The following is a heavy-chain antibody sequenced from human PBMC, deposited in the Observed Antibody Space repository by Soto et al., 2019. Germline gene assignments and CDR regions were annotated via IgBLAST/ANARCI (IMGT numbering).Heavy chain of an antibody. J-gene: IGHJ6*02. Sequence: EVQLVESGGGLVQPGGSLRLSCAASGFTFSRYWMHWVRQAPGKGLVWVSRIKSDGSSISYADSVKGRFTISRDNAKNTLYLQMNSLRAEDTAVYYCTRVGVIAVAGTGYNYYYGMDVWGQWTTVTVSS. CDR2: IKSDGSSI. CDR1: GFTFSRYW. V-gene: IGHV3-74*01. D-gene: IGHD6-19*01. CDR3: TRVGVIAVAGTGYNYYYGMDV.